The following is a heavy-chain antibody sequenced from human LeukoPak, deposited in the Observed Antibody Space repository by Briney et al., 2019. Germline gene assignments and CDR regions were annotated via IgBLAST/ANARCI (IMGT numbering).Heavy chain of an antibody. CDR1: GFTVSSNY. Sequence: GGSLRLSCAASGFTVSSNYMSWVRQAPGKGLEWVSVIYSGGSTYYADSVKGRFTISRDNSKNTLYLQMNSLRAEDTAVYYCARAKYYDILTGYYTAFDIWGQGTMVTVSS. CDR3: ARAKYYDILTGYYTAFDI. CDR2: IYSGGST. V-gene: IGHV3-53*01. J-gene: IGHJ3*02. D-gene: IGHD3-9*01.